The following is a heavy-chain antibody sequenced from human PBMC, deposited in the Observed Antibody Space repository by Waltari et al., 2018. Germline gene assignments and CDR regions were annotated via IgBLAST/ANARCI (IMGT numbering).Heavy chain of an antibody. CDR2: IYWDDDK. CDR1: GFSLSTSGVG. V-gene: IGHV2-5*02. D-gene: IGHD3-16*01. Sequence: QLTLKESGPPLVKPTQTLTLTCTFSGFSLSTSGVGVGWIRQPPGKALEWLALIYWDDDKGYSPSRKSRLTITKDTSKNQVVLTMTNMDPVDTATYYCAHRQGGAPGGYYFDYWGQGTLVTVSS. J-gene: IGHJ4*02. CDR3: AHRQGGAPGGYYFDY.